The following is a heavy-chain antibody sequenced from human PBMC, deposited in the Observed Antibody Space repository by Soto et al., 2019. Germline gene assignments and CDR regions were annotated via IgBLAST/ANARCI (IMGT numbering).Heavy chain of an antibody. CDR2: IYYSGST. Sequence: QVQLQESGPGLVKPSQTLSLTCTVSGGSISSGGYYWSWIRQHPGKGLEWIGYIYYSGSTYYNPSLKSGVTISVETSKNQFSLKLSSVTAADTAVYYCARESTMGLFDYWGQGTLVTVSS. J-gene: IGHJ4*02. V-gene: IGHV4-31*03. CDR3: ARESTMGLFDY. CDR1: GGSISSGGYY. D-gene: IGHD1-1*01.